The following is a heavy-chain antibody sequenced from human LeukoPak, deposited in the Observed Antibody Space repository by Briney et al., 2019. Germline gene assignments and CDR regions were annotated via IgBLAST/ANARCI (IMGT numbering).Heavy chain of an antibody. J-gene: IGHJ6*04. V-gene: IGHV1-18*04. D-gene: IGHD3-9*01. CDR3: ARDIKDFDWFEGYGMDV. Sequence: ASVKVSCKASGYTFTSYGISWVRQAPGQGLEWMGWISAYNGNTNYAQKLQGRVTMTTDTSTSTAYMELRSLRSDDTAVYYCARDIKDFDWFEGYGMDVWGKGTTVTVSP. CDR2: ISAYNGNT. CDR1: GYTFTSYG.